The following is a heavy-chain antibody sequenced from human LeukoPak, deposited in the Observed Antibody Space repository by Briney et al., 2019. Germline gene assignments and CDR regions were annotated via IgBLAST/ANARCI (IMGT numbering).Heavy chain of an antibody. J-gene: IGHJ4*02. D-gene: IGHD3-16*01. CDR2: IWHDGLNK. Sequence: PGGSLRFSCAASGFSPNNYAMHWVRQAPGKGLEWVAVIWHDGLNKFYADSLKGRFTISRDFSKNTLYLQMNGLTGEDTAVYYCAKAGQRSYAEAFDSWGQGTLVTVSS. CDR3: AKAGQRSYAEAFDS. V-gene: IGHV3-33*06. CDR1: GFSPNNYA.